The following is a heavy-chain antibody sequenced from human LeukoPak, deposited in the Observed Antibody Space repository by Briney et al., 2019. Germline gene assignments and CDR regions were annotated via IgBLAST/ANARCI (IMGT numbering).Heavy chain of an antibody. D-gene: IGHD1-26*01. CDR3: ARHQWVPAFDI. CDR1: GGSISRYY. Sequence: TPSETLSLTCTVSGGSISRYYWTWIRQPPGKGLEWIAYIYYSGSTNYNPSLKSRVTISIDTSKNQFSLKLSSVTAADTAVYYCARHQWVPAFDIWGQGTMVTVSS. J-gene: IGHJ3*02. CDR2: IYYSGST. V-gene: IGHV4-59*08.